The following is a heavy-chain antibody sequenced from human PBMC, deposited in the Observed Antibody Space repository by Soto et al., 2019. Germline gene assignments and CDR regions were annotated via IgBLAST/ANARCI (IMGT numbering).Heavy chain of an antibody. Sequence: ASGKVSCKASGYTFTSYYMHWVRQAPGQGLEWMGIINPSGGSTGYAQKFQGRVTMTRDTSTSTVYMELSSLRSEDTAVYYCARDVVLVAPTNWFDPWGQGTLVTVSS. V-gene: IGHV1-46*03. CDR2: INPSGGST. CDR3: ARDVVLVAPTNWFDP. J-gene: IGHJ5*02. D-gene: IGHD2-15*01. CDR1: GYTFTSYY.